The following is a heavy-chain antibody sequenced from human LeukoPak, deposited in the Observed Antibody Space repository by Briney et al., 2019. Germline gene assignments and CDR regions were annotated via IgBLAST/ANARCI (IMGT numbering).Heavy chain of an antibody. V-gene: IGHV4-59*01. J-gene: IGHJ4*02. Sequence: SETLSLTCTVSGGSISSYYWSWIRQPPGKGLEWIGYIYYSGSTNYNPSLKSRVTISVDTSKNQFSLKLSSVTAADTAVHYCARAALMVYAFDYWGQGTLVTVSS. CDR3: ARAALMVYAFDY. CDR2: IYYSGST. D-gene: IGHD2-8*01. CDR1: GGSISSYY.